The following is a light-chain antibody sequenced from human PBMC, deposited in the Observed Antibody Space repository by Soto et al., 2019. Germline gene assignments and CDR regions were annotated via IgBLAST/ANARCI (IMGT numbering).Light chain of an antibody. CDR1: QSISLW. Sequence: DIQMTQSPSTLSASVGDRVTITGRATQSISLWLAWYQQKPGKGPKPLIYKASSLESWVPSRFSGSGSGTEFTLTISSLQPDDFATYYYQQSNSYPWTFGQGTKVEIK. V-gene: IGKV1-5*03. CDR2: KAS. CDR3: QQSNSYPWT. J-gene: IGKJ1*01.